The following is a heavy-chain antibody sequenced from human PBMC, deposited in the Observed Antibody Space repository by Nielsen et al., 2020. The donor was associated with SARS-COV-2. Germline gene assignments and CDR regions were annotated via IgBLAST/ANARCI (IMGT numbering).Heavy chain of an antibody. CDR2: INPSGGST. CDR3: ASSYYDILTGTNNWFDP. V-gene: IGHV1-46*01. J-gene: IGHJ5*02. Sequence: ASVKVSCKASGYTFTSYYMHWVRQAPGQGLEWMGIINPSGGSTSYAQKFQGRVTMTRDTSTSTVYMELSSLRSEDTAVYYCASSYYDILTGTNNWFDPWGQGTLVTVSS. CDR1: GYTFTSYY. D-gene: IGHD3-9*01.